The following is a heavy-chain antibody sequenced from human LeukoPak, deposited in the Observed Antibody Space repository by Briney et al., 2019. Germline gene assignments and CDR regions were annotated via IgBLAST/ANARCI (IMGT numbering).Heavy chain of an antibody. CDR3: AREDSTGYSSLDY. CDR2: FDPEDGET. CDR1: GYTLTEMS. V-gene: IGHV1-24*01. J-gene: IGHJ4*02. Sequence: ASVKVSCKVSGYTLTEMSIHWVRQAPGGALEWMGGFDPEDGETVYAPKFQGRVTMTEDTSADTAYMELSSLRSEDTAVYYCAREDSTGYSSLDYWGQGTLVTVSS. D-gene: IGHD3-22*01.